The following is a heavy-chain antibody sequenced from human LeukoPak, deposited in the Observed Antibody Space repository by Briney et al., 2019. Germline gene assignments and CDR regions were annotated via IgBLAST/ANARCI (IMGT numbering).Heavy chain of an antibody. J-gene: IGHJ4*02. Sequence: VASVKVSRKASGYTFTSYDISWVRQAPGQGLEWMGWISAYNGNTNYAQKLQGRVTMTTDTSTSTAYMELRSLRSDDTAVYYCARGDPEYSSSWYVVYWGQGTLVTVSS. V-gene: IGHV1-18*01. CDR1: GYTFTSYD. CDR3: ARGDPEYSSSWYVVY. CDR2: ISAYNGNT. D-gene: IGHD6-13*01.